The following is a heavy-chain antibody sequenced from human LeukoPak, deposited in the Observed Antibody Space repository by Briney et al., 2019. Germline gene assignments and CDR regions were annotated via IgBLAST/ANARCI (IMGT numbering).Heavy chain of an antibody. CDR3: ARDPPGSGPNFDY. CDR2: IKQDGSEK. V-gene: IGHV3-7*01. J-gene: IGHJ4*02. Sequence: GGSLRLSCAASGFTFSNYWMTWVRQAPGKGLEWVANIKQDGSEKYYVDSVKGRFTISRDNAKNSLYLQMNSLRAEDTAVYYCARDPPGSGPNFDYWGQGTLVTVSS. CDR1: GFTFSNYW. D-gene: IGHD1-26*01.